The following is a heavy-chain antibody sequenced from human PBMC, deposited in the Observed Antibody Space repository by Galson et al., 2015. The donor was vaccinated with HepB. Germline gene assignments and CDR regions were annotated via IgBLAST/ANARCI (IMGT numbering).Heavy chain of an antibody. CDR3: ASGVWKQGDLEDF. Sequence: SVKVSCKASGGTFSNFSISWVRQAPGQGLEWMGRIIPVLPIANYAHNFQGRLTITADKSTNTAYMELSSLRSEDTAVYYCASGVWKQGDLEDFWGQGTLVTVSS. D-gene: IGHD1-1*01. V-gene: IGHV1-69*02. CDR2: IIPVLPIA. J-gene: IGHJ4*02. CDR1: GGTFSNFS.